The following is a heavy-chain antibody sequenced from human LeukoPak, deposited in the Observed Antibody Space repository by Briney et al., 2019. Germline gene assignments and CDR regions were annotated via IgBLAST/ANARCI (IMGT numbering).Heavy chain of an antibody. D-gene: IGHD6-13*01. CDR1: GDSISSGSYY. CDR3: ARVPIAAAGLPFDY. V-gene: IGHV4-61*02. J-gene: IGHJ4*02. CDR2: IYTSGST. Sequence: SETLSLTCTVSGDSISSGSYYWSWIRQPAGNGLEWIGRIYTSGSTNYNPSLKSRVTISVDTSKNQFSLKLSSVTAADTAVYYCARVPIAAAGLPFDYWGQGTLVTVSS.